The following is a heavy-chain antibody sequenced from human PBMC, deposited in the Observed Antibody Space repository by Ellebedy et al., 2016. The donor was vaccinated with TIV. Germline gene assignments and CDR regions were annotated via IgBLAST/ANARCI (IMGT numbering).Heavy chain of an antibody. CDR1: GFTFSDHY. CDR3: ARGGSYYPFAY. CDR2: TRNKANSYTT. D-gene: IGHD3-10*01. J-gene: IGHJ4*02. V-gene: IGHV3-72*01. Sequence: GESLKISCVASGFTFSDHYMDWVRQAPGKGLEWVGRTRNKANSYTTEYAASVKGRFTISRDDSKNSLYLQMNSLKTEDTAVYYCARGGSYYPFAYWGQGTLVTVSS.